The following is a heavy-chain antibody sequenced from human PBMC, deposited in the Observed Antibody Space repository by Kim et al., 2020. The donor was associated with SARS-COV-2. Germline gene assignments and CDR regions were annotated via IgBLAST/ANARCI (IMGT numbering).Heavy chain of an antibody. J-gene: IGHJ4*02. Sequence: YADSVKGRFTISRDNSKNTLYLQMNSLRAEDTAVYYCAKASNDYGGRLKSWGQGTLVTVSS. CDR3: AKASNDYGGRLKS. V-gene: IGHV3-23*01. D-gene: IGHD4-17*01.